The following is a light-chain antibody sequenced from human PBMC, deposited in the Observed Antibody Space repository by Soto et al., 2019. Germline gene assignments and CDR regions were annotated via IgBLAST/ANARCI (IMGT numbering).Light chain of an antibody. J-gene: IGKJ5*01. CDR2: DAS. CDR3: QQRSNWLPIT. CDR1: HSVSSTF. V-gene: IGKV3-11*01. Sequence: DTVLPQSTGTLSLSPGETATLTCSAIHSVSSTFLAWYQQKPGQAPRLLIYDASNRATGIPARFSGSGSGTDFTLTISSLEPEDFAVYYCQQRSNWLPITFGQGTRLEIK.